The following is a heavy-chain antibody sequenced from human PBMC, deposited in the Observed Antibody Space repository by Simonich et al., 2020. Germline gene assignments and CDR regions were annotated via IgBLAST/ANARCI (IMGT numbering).Heavy chain of an antibody. CDR3: ARNRLDY. CDR2: NNGWGRST. CDR1: GFTFSSYW. V-gene: IGHV3-74*01. J-gene: IGHJ4*02. Sequence: EVQLVESGGGLVQPGGSLRLSCAAFGFTFSSYWMHLVRQAPGKGLVWVARNNGWGRSTSNAESVKCRFTISRYNAKNTLYLQMNRLRAEDTAVYYCARNRLDYWGQGTLVTVSS.